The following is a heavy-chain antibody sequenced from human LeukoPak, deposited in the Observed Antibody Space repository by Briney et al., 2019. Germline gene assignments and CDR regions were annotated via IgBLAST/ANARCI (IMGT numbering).Heavy chain of an antibody. V-gene: IGHV3-15*07. J-gene: IGHJ5*02. Sequence: GSLRLSCATSGFTFSNAWMNWVRQAPGKGLEWVGRIRSNSDGGTIDYAAPVKGRFTLSRDDSKTTLYLQMNSLQTEDTAVYYCATDFYDSTWGQGTLVTVSS. CDR2: IRSNSDGGTI. CDR3: ATDFYDST. CDR1: GFTFSNAW. D-gene: IGHD3-22*01.